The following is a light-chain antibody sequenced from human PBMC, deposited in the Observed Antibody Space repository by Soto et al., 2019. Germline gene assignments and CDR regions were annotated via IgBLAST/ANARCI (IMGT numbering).Light chain of an antibody. CDR3: QQYGSSLPWT. Sequence: IVLTQSPGTLSLSQGERATLSCRASQSVSSNYLAWYQQKPGQAPRLLIDAASTRATGIPDRFSGSGSGTDFTLTISRLDPEDLSVYYCQQYGSSLPWTFGQGTKVEIK. V-gene: IGKV3-20*01. J-gene: IGKJ1*01. CDR1: QSVSSNY. CDR2: AAS.